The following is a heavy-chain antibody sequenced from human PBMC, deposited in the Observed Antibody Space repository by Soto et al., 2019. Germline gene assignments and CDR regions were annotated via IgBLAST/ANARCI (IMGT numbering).Heavy chain of an antibody. CDR3: AKSLQYSSSWYRAAYYYYYGMDV. J-gene: IGHJ6*02. CDR2: ISYDGSNK. V-gene: IGHV3-30*18. Sequence: GGSLRFSCAASGFTFSSYGMHWVRQAPGKGLEWVAVISYDGSNKYYADSVKGRFTISRDNSKNTLYLQMNSLRAEDTAVYYCAKSLQYSSSWYRAAYYYYYGMDVWGQGTTVTVSS. D-gene: IGHD6-13*01. CDR1: GFTFSSYG.